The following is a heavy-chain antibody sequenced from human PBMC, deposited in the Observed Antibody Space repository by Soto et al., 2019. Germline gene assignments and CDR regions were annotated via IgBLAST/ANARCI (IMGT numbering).Heavy chain of an antibody. J-gene: IGHJ4*02. V-gene: IGHV3-53*04. CDR3: AREYYDSSGPGFLK. CDR1: GFTVSSNY. D-gene: IGHD3-22*01. CDR2: IYSGGST. Sequence: PGGSLRLSCAASGFTVSSNYMSWVRQAPGKGLEWVSVIYSGGSTYYADSVKGRFTISRHNSKNTLYLQMNSLRAEDTAVYYCAREYYDSSGPGFLKWGQGTLVTVSS.